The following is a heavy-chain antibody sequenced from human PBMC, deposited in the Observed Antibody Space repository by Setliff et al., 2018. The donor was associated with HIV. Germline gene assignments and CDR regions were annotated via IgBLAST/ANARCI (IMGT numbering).Heavy chain of an antibody. CDR3: AKRPGYGYPFDI. V-gene: IGHV4-39*01. CDR2: IYYNGNT. D-gene: IGHD5-18*01. CDR1: GGSISSTTYW. Sequence: SETLSLTCTVSGGSISSTTYWWGWIRQPPGKGLEWIGTIYYNGNTFYDPSLKSRVTISIDMSKNQFSLKLTSVAAADTAVYYCAKRPGYGYPFDIWGHGTMVTVSS. J-gene: IGHJ3*02.